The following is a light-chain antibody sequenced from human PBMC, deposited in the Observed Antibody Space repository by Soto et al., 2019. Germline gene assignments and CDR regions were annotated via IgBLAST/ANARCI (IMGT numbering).Light chain of an antibody. V-gene: IGKV3-15*01. CDR1: QSVGSN. J-gene: IGKJ1*01. Sequence: EILMTQSPATLSVSPGERATLSCRASQSVGSNLAWYQQKPGQAPRLLIYGASTRATGIPARFSGSGSGTEFTLTISSLQSEDFAVYYCQHYNNWPPWTFGQGTKVEIK. CDR3: QHYNNWPPWT. CDR2: GAS.